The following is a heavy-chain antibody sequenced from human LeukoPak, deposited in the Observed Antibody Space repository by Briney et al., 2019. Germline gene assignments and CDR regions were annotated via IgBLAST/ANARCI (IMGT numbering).Heavy chain of an antibody. Sequence: ASVKVSCKASGYTFTSYGISWVRQAPGQGLEWMGWISAYNGNTNYAQKLQGRVTMTTDTSTSTAYMELRSLRSDDTAVYYWARDRWGDYYYYYGMDVWGQGTTVTVSS. CDR2: ISAYNGNT. J-gene: IGHJ6*02. CDR3: ARDRWGDYYYYYGMDV. CDR1: GYTFTSYG. V-gene: IGHV1-18*01. D-gene: IGHD4-23*01.